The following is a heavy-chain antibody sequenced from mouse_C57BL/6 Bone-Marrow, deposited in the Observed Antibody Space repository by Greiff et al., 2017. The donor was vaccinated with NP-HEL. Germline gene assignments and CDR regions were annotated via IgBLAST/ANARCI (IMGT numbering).Heavy chain of an antibody. CDR3: ARRGNRAMDY. CDR1: GFTFSSYG. V-gene: IGHV5-6*02. CDR2: ISSGGSYT. J-gene: IGHJ4*01. D-gene: IGHD2-1*01. Sequence: DVKLVESGGDLVKPGGSLKLSCAASGFTFSSYGMSWVRQTPDKRLEWVATISSGGSYTYYPDSVKGRVTISRDNAKNTLYLQMSSLKSEDTAMYYCARRGNRAMDYWGQGTSVTVSS.